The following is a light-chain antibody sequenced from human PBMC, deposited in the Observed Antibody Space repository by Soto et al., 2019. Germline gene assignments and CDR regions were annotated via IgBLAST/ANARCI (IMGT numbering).Light chain of an antibody. J-gene: IGLJ3*02. Sequence: QSALTQPASVSGSPGQSITISCTGTSSDVGTYYLVSWYQQHPGKVPKLMIFEVSDRPSGVSNRFSGSKSGNTASLTISGLQAEDEADYYCSSYTSSSTPWVFGGGTKVTVL. CDR3: SSYTSSSTPWV. V-gene: IGLV2-14*02. CDR1: SSDVGTYYL. CDR2: EVS.